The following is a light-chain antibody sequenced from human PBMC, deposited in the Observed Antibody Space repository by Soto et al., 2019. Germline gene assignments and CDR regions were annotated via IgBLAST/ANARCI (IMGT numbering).Light chain of an antibody. CDR3: QHYGTSLYT. CDR1: QSVSSNY. Sequence: EVVLTQSPGTLSLSPGERATLSSRASQSVSSNYLAWYQQKPGLAPRLLIYGASSRATGIPDRFSGSGSGTDFTLTISRLQPEDFAVYYCQHYGTSLYTFGQGTKLEIK. V-gene: IGKV3-20*01. CDR2: GAS. J-gene: IGKJ2*01.